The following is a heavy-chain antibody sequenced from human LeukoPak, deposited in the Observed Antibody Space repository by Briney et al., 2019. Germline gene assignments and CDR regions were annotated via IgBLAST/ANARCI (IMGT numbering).Heavy chain of an antibody. CDR1: GFTFSSYA. CDR2: ISGGGGSI. CDR3: ARYRSVTTGKRFFDY. D-gene: IGHD4-17*01. Sequence: GGSLRLSCVASGFTFSSYAMSWVRQAPGKGLEWVSGISGGGGSIHYADSVKGRFTISRDNSMNTLYLQMNSLRAEDTAVYYCARYRSVTTGKRFFDYWGQGTLVTVS. V-gene: IGHV3-23*01. J-gene: IGHJ4*02.